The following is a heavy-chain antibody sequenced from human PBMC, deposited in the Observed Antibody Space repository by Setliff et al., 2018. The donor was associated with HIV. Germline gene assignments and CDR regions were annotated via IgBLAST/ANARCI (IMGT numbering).Heavy chain of an antibody. CDR3: ARAPRGVGSSSHFDY. CDR2: IRVDNGNT. V-gene: IGHV1-18*01. Sequence: ASVKVSCKASGYTFTSFGITWVRQAPGQGLEWMGWIRVDNGNTIYAENLQGRVTMTRNTSISTAYMQLSSLRSEDTAVYFCARAPRGVGSSSHFDYWGRGTLVTVSS. J-gene: IGHJ4*02. D-gene: IGHD2-2*01. CDR1: GYTFTSFG.